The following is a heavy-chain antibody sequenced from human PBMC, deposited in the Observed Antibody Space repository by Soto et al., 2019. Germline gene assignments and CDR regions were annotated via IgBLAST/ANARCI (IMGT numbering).Heavy chain of an antibody. CDR2: IYWDDDK. D-gene: IGHD6-13*01. CDR1: GFSLSTSGVG. Sequence: SGPTLVNPTQTLTLTCTFSGFSLSTSGVGVGWIRQPPGKALEWLALIYWDDDKRYSPSLKRRLTITKDTSKNQVVLTETNKEPVDTDTYFCAHKFGIAAAESAEYVQHWGQGTLVTVTA. V-gene: IGHV2-5*02. J-gene: IGHJ1*01. CDR3: AHKFGIAAAESAEYVQH.